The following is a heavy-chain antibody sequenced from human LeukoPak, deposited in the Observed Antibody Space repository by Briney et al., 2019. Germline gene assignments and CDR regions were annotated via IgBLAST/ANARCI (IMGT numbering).Heavy chain of an antibody. J-gene: IGHJ4*02. CDR1: GYTFSNYG. CDR2: ISAYNGNT. Sequence: ASVKVSCKASGYTFSNYGITWVRQAPGQGLGWMGWISAYNGNTKYAQKVQGRITMTTDTSTSTVYMELRSLRYDDTAVYFCAGDQRFGELTYLDYWGQGSLVTVSS. CDR3: AGDQRFGELTYLDY. D-gene: IGHD3-10*01. V-gene: IGHV1-18*01.